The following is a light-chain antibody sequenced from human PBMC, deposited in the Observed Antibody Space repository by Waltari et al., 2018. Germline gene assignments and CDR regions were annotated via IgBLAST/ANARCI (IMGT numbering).Light chain of an antibody. CDR2: SNK. J-gene: IGLJ3*02. V-gene: IGLV1-44*01. CDR3: AAWDDSLNGRV. CDR1: SSNIGSNT. Sequence: QSVLTQPPSASGTPGQRVTISCSGSSSNIGSNTVNWYQQLPGTAPKLLIYSNKQGPSGVPDRFAGSKSGTSASLAISGLQSEDEADYYCAAWDDSLNGRVFGGGTKLTVL.